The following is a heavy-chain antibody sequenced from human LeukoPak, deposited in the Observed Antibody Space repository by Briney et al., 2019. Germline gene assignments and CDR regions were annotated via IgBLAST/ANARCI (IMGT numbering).Heavy chain of an antibody. CDR1: GGSISSYY. J-gene: IGHJ4*02. CDR3: ARGYYDSTLSYYFDY. D-gene: IGHD3-22*01. CDR2: IYYSGST. V-gene: IGHV4-59*01. Sequence: SETLSLTCTVSGGSISSYYWSWIRQPPGKGLEWIGYIYYSGSTNYNPSLKSRVTISVDTSKNQFSLKLSSVTAADTAVYSCARGYYDSTLSYYFDYWGQGTLVTVS.